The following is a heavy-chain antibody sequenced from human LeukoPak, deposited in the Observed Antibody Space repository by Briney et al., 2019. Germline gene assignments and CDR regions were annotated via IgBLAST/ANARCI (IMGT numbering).Heavy chain of an antibody. CDR3: ARGRDMVRGVKRQNHDAFDI. D-gene: IGHD3-10*01. V-gene: IGHV1-46*01. Sequence: GASVKVSCKASGYTFTSYYMHWVRQAPGQGLEWMGIINPSGGSTIYAQKFQGRVTMTRDTSTSTVYMELSSLRSEDTAVYYCARGRDMVRGVKRQNHDAFDIWGQGTMVTVSS. CDR1: GYTFTSYY. CDR2: INPSGGST. J-gene: IGHJ3*02.